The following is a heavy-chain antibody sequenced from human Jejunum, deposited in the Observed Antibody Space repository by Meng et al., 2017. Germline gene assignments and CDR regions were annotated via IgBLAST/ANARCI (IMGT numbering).Heavy chain of an antibody. V-gene: IGHV3-7*01. CDR2: IKRDGSDK. J-gene: IGHJ6*02. Sequence: GGSLRLSCVASGFAFSNYWMSWVRQAPGKGPEWVANIKRDGSDKYYVDSVKGRFTVSRDNAESSLYLQRNSLTGEDTAVYHCGTRRNITAVRGVSGHVYYGLDVWGQGTTVTVSS. CDR1: GFAFSNYW. D-gene: IGHD3-10*01. CDR3: GTRRNITAVRGVSGHVYYGLDV.